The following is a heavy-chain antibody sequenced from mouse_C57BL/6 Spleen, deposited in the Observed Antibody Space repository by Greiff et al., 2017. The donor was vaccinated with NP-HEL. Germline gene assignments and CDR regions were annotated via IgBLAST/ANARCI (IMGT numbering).Heavy chain of an antibody. CDR2: IDPSDSET. J-gene: IGHJ3*01. CDR3: ARGPTGTWAY. V-gene: IGHV1-52*01. D-gene: IGHD4-1*02. Sequence: VQLQQPGAELVRPGSSVKLSCKASGYTFTSYWMHWVKQRPIQGLEWIGNIDPSDSETHYNQKFKDKATLTVDKSSSTAYMQLSSLTSEDSAVYYCARGPTGTWAYWGQGTLVTVSA. CDR1: GYTFTSYW.